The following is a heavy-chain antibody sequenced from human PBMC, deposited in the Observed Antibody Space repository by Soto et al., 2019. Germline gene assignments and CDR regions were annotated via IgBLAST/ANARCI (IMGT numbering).Heavy chain of an antibody. V-gene: IGHV4-59*08. D-gene: IGHD2-2*01. Sequence: QVQLQESGPGLVRPSETLSLTCTVSGGSFSSYYWTWIRQSPGKGLEWIGYIYYSGRNEYNPYLRGLLAIAIDTSKNQCSLRLNSMTAADTAVYYCAGRDCSGTNCYYLDYYYMDVWGKGTTVTVSS. J-gene: IGHJ6*03. CDR3: AGRDCSGTNCYYLDYYYMDV. CDR2: IYYSGRN. CDR1: GGSFSSYY.